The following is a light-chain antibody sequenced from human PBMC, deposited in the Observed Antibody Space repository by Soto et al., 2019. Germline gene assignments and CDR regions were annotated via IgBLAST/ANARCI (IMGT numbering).Light chain of an antibody. V-gene: IGKV3-15*01. CDR2: VAS. CDR1: QSVSSN. CDR3: QQYNVWPLT. Sequence: EIVMTQSPATLSVSPGERATLSCRASQSVSSNLAWYQQKPGQTPKLLIYVASTRATGIPARFSGSGSATEFTLTISSLQSEDFAVYYWQQYNVWPLTFGGGTKVEFK. J-gene: IGKJ4*01.